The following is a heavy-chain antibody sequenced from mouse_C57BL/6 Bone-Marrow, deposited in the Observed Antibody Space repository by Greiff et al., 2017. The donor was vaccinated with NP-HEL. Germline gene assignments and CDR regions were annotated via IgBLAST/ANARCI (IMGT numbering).Heavy chain of an antibody. Sequence: EVQGVESGGGLVKPGGSLKLSCAASGFTFSDYGMHWVRQAPEKGLEWVAYISSGSSTIYYADTVKGRFTISRGNAKNTLFLQMTSLRSEDTAMYYCARDYYGSRGAYWGQGTLVTVSA. V-gene: IGHV5-17*01. CDR1: GFTFSDYG. CDR3: ARDYYGSRGAY. D-gene: IGHD1-1*01. J-gene: IGHJ3*01. CDR2: ISSGSSTI.